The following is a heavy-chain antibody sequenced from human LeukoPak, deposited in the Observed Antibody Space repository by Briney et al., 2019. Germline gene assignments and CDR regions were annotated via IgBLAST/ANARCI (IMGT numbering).Heavy chain of an antibody. CDR2: IYYSGST. J-gene: IGHJ5*02. Sequence: PSETLSLTCTVSGGSISSTSYYWGWIRQPPGKGLEWIGNIYYSGSTYYNPSLKSRVTISVDTSKNQFSLKLSSVTAADTAVYYCATLTTPGWFNPWGQGTLVTVSS. CDR3: ATLTTPGWFNP. V-gene: IGHV4-39*07. CDR1: GGSISSTSYY. D-gene: IGHD1-1*01.